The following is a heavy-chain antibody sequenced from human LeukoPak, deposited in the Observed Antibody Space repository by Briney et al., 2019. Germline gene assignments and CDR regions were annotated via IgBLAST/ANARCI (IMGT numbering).Heavy chain of an antibody. V-gene: IGHV4-39*07. CDR2: MYYRGST. CDR3: ARSIPSWFDP. Sequence: PSETLSLTCTVSGGSISSSSHYWGWIRQPPGKGLEWIGSMYYRGSTYHNPSLKSRVTISVDKSKNQFSLKLSSVTAADTAVYYCARSIPSWFDPWGQGTLVTVSS. J-gene: IGHJ5*02. CDR1: GGSISSSSHY.